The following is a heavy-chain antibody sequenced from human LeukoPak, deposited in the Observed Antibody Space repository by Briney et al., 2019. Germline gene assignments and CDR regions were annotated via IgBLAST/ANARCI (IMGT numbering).Heavy chain of an antibody. J-gene: IGHJ6*03. Sequence: SETLSLTCTVSGGSISSYYWSLIRQPAGKGLEWIGRIYTSGSTNYNPSLKSRVTMSVDTSKNQFSLKLSSVTAADTAVYYCARPEQLLYPYYYYYMDVWGKGTTVTVSS. CDR3: ARPEQLLYPYYYYYMDV. D-gene: IGHD2-2*02. CDR1: GGSISSYY. CDR2: IYTSGST. V-gene: IGHV4-4*07.